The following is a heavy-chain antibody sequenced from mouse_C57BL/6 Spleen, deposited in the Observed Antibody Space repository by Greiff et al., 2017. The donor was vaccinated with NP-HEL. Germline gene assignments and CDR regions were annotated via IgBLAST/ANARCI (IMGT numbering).Heavy chain of an antibody. D-gene: IGHD1-1*01. CDR2: IDPSDSYT. CDR1: GYTFTSYW. V-gene: IGHV1-69*01. CDR3: ARSHYYGRSDWYLDV. Sequence: VQLQQPGAELVMPGASVKLSCKASGYTFTSYWMHWVKQRPGQGLEWIGEIDPSDSYTNYNQKFPGKSTLTVENSSSQAYMQVSRLRSEDTAVYYGARSHYYGRSDWYLDVWGTGTTVTVSS. J-gene: IGHJ1*03.